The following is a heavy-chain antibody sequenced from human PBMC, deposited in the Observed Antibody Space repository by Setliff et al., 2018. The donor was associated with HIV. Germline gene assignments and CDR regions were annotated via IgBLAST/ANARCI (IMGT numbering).Heavy chain of an antibody. V-gene: IGHV4-4*07. CDR1: GGSILTTNYY. CDR2: IYSTGST. J-gene: IGHJ5*02. D-gene: IGHD1-7*01. CDR3: ARMDITGTWRWFDP. Sequence: SETLSLTCTVSGGSILTTNYYYNWIRQPAGKGLEWIGRIYSTGSTNYNPSLKSRVTMSIDTSKSQFSLKLNSVTAADTAIYYCARMDITGTWRWFDPWGLGTLVTVSS.